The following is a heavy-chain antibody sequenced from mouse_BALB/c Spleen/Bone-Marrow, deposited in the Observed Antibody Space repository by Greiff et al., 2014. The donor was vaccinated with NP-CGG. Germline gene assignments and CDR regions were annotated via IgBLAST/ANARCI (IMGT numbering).Heavy chain of an antibody. D-gene: IGHD1-1*01. CDR1: GFTFSSFG. CDR2: ISSDSSTI. CDR3: ARSNYVGYYAMDY. J-gene: IGHJ4*01. Sequence: EVQLVESGRGLVQPGGSRKLSCAASGFTFSSFGIHWVRQAPEKGLEWVAYISSDSSTIYYADTVKGRFTISRDNPKNTLFLQMTSLRSEDTAMYYCARSNYVGYYAMDYWGQGTSVTVSS. V-gene: IGHV5-17*02.